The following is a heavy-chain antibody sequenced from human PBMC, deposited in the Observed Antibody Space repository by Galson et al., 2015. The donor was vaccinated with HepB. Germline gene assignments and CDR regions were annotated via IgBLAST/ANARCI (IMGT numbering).Heavy chain of an antibody. D-gene: IGHD3-3*01. CDR3: ARLHIDFWSLYPPDY. J-gene: IGHJ4*02. V-gene: IGHV1-18*01. CDR1: GYTFSSYG. Sequence: SVKVSCKASGYTFSSYGITWVRRAPGQGLEWMGWISTYNDNTNYAQKFQDRVTMATDTSTTTAYMELRSLRSDDTAMYYCARLHIDFWSLYPPDYWGQGTLVTVSS. CDR2: ISTYNDNT.